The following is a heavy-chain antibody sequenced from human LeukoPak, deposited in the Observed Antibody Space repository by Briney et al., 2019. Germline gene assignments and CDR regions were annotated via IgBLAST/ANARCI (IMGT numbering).Heavy chain of an antibody. CDR2: IGTAGDT. J-gene: IGHJ4*02. Sequence: GGSLRLSCAASGFTFSSYDMHWVRQATGKGLEWVSAIGTAGDTYYPGSVKGRFTISRDNAKNSLYLQMNSLRAEDTAVYYCAKCESSSSHYRLLDYWGQGTLVTVSS. CDR1: GFTFSSYD. V-gene: IGHV3-13*01. D-gene: IGHD6-13*01. CDR3: AKCESSSSHYRLLDY.